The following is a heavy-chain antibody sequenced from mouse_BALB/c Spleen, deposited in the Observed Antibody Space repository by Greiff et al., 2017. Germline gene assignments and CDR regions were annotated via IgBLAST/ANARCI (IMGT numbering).Heavy chain of an antibody. J-gene: IGHJ3*01. Sequence: VQLQQSGAELVKPGASVKLSCTASGFNIKDTYMHWVKQRPEQGLEWIGRIDPANGNTKYDPKFQGKATITADTSSNTAYLQLSSLTSEDTAVYYCASQTARGPWFAYWGQGTLVTVSA. D-gene: IGHD3-2*01. V-gene: IGHV14-3*02. CDR1: GFNIKDTY. CDR3: ASQTARGPWFAY. CDR2: IDPANGNT.